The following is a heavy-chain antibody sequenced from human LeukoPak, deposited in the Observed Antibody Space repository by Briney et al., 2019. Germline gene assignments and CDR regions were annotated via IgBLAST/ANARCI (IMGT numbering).Heavy chain of an antibody. CDR1: GFTLSSYA. CDR3: AKVMKGSERLTMVRGVIIKTAGLYYMDV. CDR2: ISASGGST. D-gene: IGHD3-10*01. J-gene: IGHJ6*03. V-gene: IGHV3-23*01. Sequence: GGSLRLSCAASGFTLSSYAMSWVRQAPGKGLEWVSSISASGGSTNYADSVQGRFTISRDNSKNTVYLQMNSLRAEDTAVYYCAKVMKGSERLTMVRGVIIKTAGLYYMDVWGKGTTVTVSS.